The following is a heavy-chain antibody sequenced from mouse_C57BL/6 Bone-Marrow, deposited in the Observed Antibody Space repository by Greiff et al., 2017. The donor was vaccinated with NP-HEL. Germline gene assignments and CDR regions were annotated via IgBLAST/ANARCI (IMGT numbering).Heavy chain of an antibody. CDR2: FYPGSGSI. CDR3: ARHEERVYYDYDEGFAY. D-gene: IGHD2-4*01. V-gene: IGHV1-62-2*01. Sequence: VKLVESGAELVKPGASVKLSCKASGYTFTEYTIHWVKQRSGQGLEWIGWFYPGSGSIKYNEKFKDKATLTADKSSSTVYMELSRLTSEDSAVYFCARHEERVYYDYDEGFAYWGQGTLVTVSA. J-gene: IGHJ3*01. CDR1: GYTFTEYT.